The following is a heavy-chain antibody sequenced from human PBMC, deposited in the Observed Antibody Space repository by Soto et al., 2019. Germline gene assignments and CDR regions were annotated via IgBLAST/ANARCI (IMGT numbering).Heavy chain of an antibody. J-gene: IGHJ5*02. V-gene: IGHV3-53*04. CDR1: GFTVSSNY. CDR3: ARVYFGYGDYVSEWFDP. Sequence: GGSLRLSCAASGFTVSSNYMSWVRQAPGKGLEWVSVIYSGGSTYYADSVKGRFTISRNNSKNTLYLQMNSLRAEDTAVYYCARVYFGYGDYVSEWFDPWGQGTLVTVSS. D-gene: IGHD4-17*01. CDR2: IYSGGST.